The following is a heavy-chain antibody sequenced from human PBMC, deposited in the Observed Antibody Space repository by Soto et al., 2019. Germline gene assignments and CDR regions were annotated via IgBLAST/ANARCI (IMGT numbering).Heavy chain of an antibody. CDR3: ARYSGGGSCYPPNWYFDL. J-gene: IGHJ2*01. V-gene: IGHV4-34*01. D-gene: IGHD2-15*01. Sequence: QVQLQQWGAGLLKPSETLSLTCAVYGGSFSGYYWSWIRQPPGKGLEWIGEINHSGSTNYNPSLKRRVTISVDTSKNQFSLKLSSVTAADTAVYYCARYSGGGSCYPPNWYFDLWGRGTLVTVSS. CDR1: GGSFSGYY. CDR2: INHSGST.